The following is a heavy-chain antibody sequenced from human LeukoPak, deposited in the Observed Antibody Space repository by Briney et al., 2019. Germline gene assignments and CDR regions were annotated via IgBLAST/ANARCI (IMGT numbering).Heavy chain of an antibody. CDR2: IRANGETT. J-gene: IGHJ3*02. Sequence: GGSLRLSCAASGFTFSSYEMNWVRQAPGKGLEWVSGIRANGETTYYADSARGRFTISRDNSRSMVWLQMNSLTAEDTAMYYCGRDLNWGAFDIRGLGTLVTVSS. CDR3: GRDLNWGAFDI. CDR1: GFTFSSYE. V-gene: IGHV3-23*01. D-gene: IGHD7-27*01.